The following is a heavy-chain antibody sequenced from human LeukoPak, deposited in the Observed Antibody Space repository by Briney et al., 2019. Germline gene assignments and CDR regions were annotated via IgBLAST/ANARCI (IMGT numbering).Heavy chain of an antibody. Sequence: GGSLRLSCAASGFTFSDYYMSWIRQSPGKGLEWISYISGVGTTIYYADSVQGRFTISRDNAKNSLYLQMNSLSVEDTAIYYCARVTYWGMVAYWGQGTLVTVSS. CDR3: ARVTYWGMVAY. V-gene: IGHV3-11*01. CDR1: GFTFSDYY. D-gene: IGHD2-8*01. J-gene: IGHJ4*02. CDR2: ISGVGTTI.